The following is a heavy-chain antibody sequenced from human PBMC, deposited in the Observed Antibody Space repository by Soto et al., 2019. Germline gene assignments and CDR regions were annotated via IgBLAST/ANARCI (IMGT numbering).Heavy chain of an antibody. D-gene: IGHD3-22*01. V-gene: IGHV6-1*01. CDR2: TYHRTKWYN. J-gene: IGHJ6*02. CDR1: GDSVSSNIAA. CDR3: ARGYYYDSSGKSKRYYYYYGMDV. Sequence: PSQTLSLTCAISGDSVSSNIAAWNCIRQSPSRSLKWLGRTYHRTKWYNDYAISVKRRITTNPDTSKNQFSLQLISVTPEDTAVYYCARGYYYDSSGKSKRYYYYYGMDVWGQGTTVTVSS.